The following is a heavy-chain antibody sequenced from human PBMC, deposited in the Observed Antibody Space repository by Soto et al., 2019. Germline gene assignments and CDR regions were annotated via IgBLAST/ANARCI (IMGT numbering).Heavy chain of an antibody. D-gene: IGHD2-21*01. J-gene: IGHJ6*03. Sequence: QVQLQQWGTGLLKPSETLSLTCSVHGGSFSGYYWTWIRQSPGKGLEWIGEINHSESTNYNPSLKSRLTISLDTSKNQFSLNLTSVTAADTAVYYCARLPIYYYYCMDVWGKGTTVTVSS. CDR3: ARLPIYYYYCMDV. V-gene: IGHV4-34*01. CDR1: GGSFSGYY. CDR2: INHSEST.